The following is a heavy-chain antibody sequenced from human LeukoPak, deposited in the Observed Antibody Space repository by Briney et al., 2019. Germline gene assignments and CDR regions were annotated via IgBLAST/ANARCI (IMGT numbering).Heavy chain of an antibody. J-gene: IGHJ4*02. D-gene: IGHD4-17*01. Sequence: ASVKVSCKASGYSFTGYYMQWVRQAPGQGLEGMGWINPNSGGTNYAHEFQGRVTMTRDTSISPAHMELSRLRSDDTAVYYCARYGDFYTVDDWGQGTLVTVSS. CDR3: ARYGDFYTVDD. CDR2: INPNSGGT. V-gene: IGHV1-2*02. CDR1: GYSFTGYY.